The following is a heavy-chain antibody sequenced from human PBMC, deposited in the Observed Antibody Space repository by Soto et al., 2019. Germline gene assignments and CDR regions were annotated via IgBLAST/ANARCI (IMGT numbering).Heavy chain of an antibody. CDR3: ARDKRDLRFLEWSYYYDY. Sequence: QVQLVESGGGVVQPGRSLRLSCAASGFTFSSYAMHWVRQAPGKGLEWVAVISYDGSNKYYADSVKGRFTISRDNSKNTLYLQMNSLRAEHTAVYYCARDKRDLRFLEWSYYYDYWGQGSLVTVSS. J-gene: IGHJ4*02. CDR1: GFTFSSYA. CDR2: ISYDGSNK. V-gene: IGHV3-30-3*01. D-gene: IGHD3-3*01.